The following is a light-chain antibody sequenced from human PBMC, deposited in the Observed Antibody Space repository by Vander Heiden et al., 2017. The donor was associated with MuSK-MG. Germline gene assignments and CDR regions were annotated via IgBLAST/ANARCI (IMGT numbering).Light chain of an antibody. Sequence: EVVLTQSPATLSLSPGERATLSCRASHSVNTYLAWYQQKPGQAPRLLIYDASKRATGTPARFRGSGSGTDFTLTISSLETEDFAVYYCKQRENWRTFGQGTKVEIK. CDR2: DAS. CDR1: HSVNTY. CDR3: KQRENWRT. V-gene: IGKV3-11*01. J-gene: IGKJ1*01.